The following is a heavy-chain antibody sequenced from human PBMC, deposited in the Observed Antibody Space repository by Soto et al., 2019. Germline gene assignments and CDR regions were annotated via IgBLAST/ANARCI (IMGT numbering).Heavy chain of an antibody. Sequence: GGSLRLSCAASGFTFDDYAMYWVRQVPGKGLEWVSGISWNSGRIGYADSVKGRFTISRDNAKNSLYLQMNSLTAKDTAVYYCARDPPDYGGKSSYFDIWGQGTMVTVSS. CDR2: ISWNSGRI. J-gene: IGHJ3*02. D-gene: IGHD4-17*01. CDR1: GFTFDDYA. CDR3: ARDPPDYGGKSSYFDI. V-gene: IGHV3-9*01.